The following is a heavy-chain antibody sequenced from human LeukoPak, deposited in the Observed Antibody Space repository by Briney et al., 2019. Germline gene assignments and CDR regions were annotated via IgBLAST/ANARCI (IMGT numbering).Heavy chain of an antibody. CDR1: GYSFTDYY. D-gene: IGHD2-21*01. CDR2: INPNSGGT. J-gene: IGHJ5*02. Sequence: ASVKVSCKTSGYSFTDYYMHWVRQAPGQGLEWMGWINPNSGGTSSAQKFQGRVTMTRDTSITTVYMEVSWLTSDDTAIYYCARADRLHGGPYLIGPWGQGTLITVTS. CDR3: ARADRLHGGPYLIGP. V-gene: IGHV1-2*02.